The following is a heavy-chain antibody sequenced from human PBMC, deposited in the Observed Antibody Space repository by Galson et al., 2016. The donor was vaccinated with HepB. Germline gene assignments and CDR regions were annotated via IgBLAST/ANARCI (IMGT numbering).Heavy chain of an antibody. V-gene: IGHV3-9*01. CDR3: AKDSGSGSYYKWGWFDP. CDR1: GFKFEDYA. J-gene: IGHJ5*02. D-gene: IGHD3-10*01. CDR2: ISWHSGSI. Sequence: SLRLSCAAAGFKFEDYAMHWVRQAPGKGLEWVAGISWHSGSISYADSMRGRVTISRDNAKNSLYLQMDSLRSEDTALYYCAKDSGSGSYYKWGWFDPWGQGTLVTVSS.